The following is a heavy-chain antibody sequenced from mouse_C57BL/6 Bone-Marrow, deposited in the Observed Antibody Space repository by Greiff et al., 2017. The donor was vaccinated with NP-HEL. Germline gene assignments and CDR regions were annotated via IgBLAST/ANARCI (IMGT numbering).Heavy chain of an antibody. Sequence: MMVASWCVSLTPLVSLKLSCSSSLFTFSSYTMSWVRQTPEKRLEWVATISGGGGNTYYPDSVKGRFTISRDNAKNTLYLHMSSLRSEDTALYYCASDDGYYEWGQGTTLTVSS. CDR1: LFTFSSYT. CDR3: ASDDGYYE. CDR2: ISGGGGNT. J-gene: IGHJ2*01. V-gene: IGHV5-9*01. D-gene: IGHD2-3*01.